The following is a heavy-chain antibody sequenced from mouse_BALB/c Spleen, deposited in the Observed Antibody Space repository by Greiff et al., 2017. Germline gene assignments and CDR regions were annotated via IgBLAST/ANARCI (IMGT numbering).Heavy chain of an antibody. J-gene: IGHJ3*01. V-gene: IGHV5-6*02. CDR3: ARHEDDSWFAY. CDR1: GFTFSSYG. D-gene: IGHD2-4*01. Sequence: DVMLVESGGDLVKPGGSLKLSCAASGFTFSSYGMSWVRQTPDKRLEWVATISSGGSYTYYPDSVKGRFTISRDNAKNTLYLQMSSLKSEDTAMYYCARHEDDSWFAYWGQGTLVTVSA. CDR2: ISSGGSYT.